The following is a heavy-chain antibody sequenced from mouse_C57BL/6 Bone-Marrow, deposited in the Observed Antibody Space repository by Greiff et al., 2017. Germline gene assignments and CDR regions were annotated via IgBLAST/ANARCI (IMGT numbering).Heavy chain of an antibody. V-gene: IGHV1-82*01. D-gene: IGHD2-1*01. CDR2: IYPGDGDT. Sequence: VQLQQSGPELVKPGASVKISCKASGYAFSSSWMNWVKQRPGKGLEWIGRIYPGDGDTNYNGKFKGKATLTADKSSSTAYMQLSSLTSEDSAVYFCASYYGTSYWGQGTTLTVSS. CDR3: ASYYGTSY. J-gene: IGHJ2*01. CDR1: GYAFSSSW.